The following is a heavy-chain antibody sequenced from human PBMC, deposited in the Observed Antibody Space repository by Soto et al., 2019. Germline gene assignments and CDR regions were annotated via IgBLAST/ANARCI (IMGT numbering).Heavy chain of an antibody. J-gene: IGHJ4*02. D-gene: IGHD3-10*01. Sequence: GGSLRLSCEASGFTFSNYAMNWVRQAPGKGLEWVSGISGSGDSTYYADSVKGRFTISRDNSKNTLYLQMNSLRGGDTAIYYCATGVQNRPEVFDYWGQGTLVTVSP. CDR2: ISGSGDST. CDR3: ATGVQNRPEVFDY. V-gene: IGHV3-23*01. CDR1: GFTFSNYA.